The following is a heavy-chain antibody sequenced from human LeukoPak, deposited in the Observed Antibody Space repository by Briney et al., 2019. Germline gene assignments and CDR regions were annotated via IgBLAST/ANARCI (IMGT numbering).Heavy chain of an antibody. CDR1: GFTFSSYW. V-gene: IGHV3-7*01. J-gene: IGHJ6*03. Sequence: PGGSLRLSCAASGFTFSSYWMSWFRQAPGKGLEWVANIKQDGSEKYYVDSVKGRFTISRDNAENSLYLQMNSLRAEDTAVYYCARLLVDYYYMDVWGKGTTVTVSS. D-gene: IGHD2-8*02. CDR3: ARLLVDYYYMDV. CDR2: IKQDGSEK.